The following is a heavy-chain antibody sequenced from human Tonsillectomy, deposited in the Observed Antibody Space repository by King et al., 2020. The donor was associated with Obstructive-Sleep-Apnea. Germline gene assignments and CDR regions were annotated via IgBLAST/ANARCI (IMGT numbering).Heavy chain of an antibody. Sequence: VQLVESGGGVVQPGTSLRLSCAASGFTFSNYGMHWVRQAPGKGLEWVAVIANDGSEYYAESVKGRITISRENSKNTVYLQMTNLRADDTAVYFCARSFHTAFDHWGQGTLVTVSS. V-gene: IGHV3-30*03. CDR3: ARSFHTAFDH. D-gene: IGHD2-21*02. CDR2: IANDGSE. J-gene: IGHJ5*02. CDR1: GFTFSNYG.